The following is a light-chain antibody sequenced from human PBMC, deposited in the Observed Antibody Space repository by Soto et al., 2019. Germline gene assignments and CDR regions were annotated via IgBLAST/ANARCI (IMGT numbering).Light chain of an antibody. CDR1: QRVXNY. CDR3: QQSYSTTRT. J-gene: IGKJ5*01. Sequence: IQMTQSPSSLSASVGDRVTITCRAGQRVXNYLAWYQQKPGKAPKMLXYAASSLQSGVPSRLSGSGSGTDFTLTISSLQPEDFATYYCQQSYSTTRTFGQGTRLEIK. CDR2: AAS. V-gene: IGKV1-39*01.